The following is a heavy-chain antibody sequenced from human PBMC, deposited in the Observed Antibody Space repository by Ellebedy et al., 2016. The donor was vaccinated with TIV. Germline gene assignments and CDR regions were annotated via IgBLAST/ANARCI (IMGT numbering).Heavy chain of an antibody. CDR2: INHSRIT. CDR3: ARGPGSGSYWLHPWYFDL. Sequence: MPSETLSLTCAVYGGSFSGYYWSWIRQPPGKGLEWIGEINHSRITNYNPSLKSRVTISVDTSKNQFSLKLSSVTAADTAVYYCARGPGSGSYWLHPWYFDLWGRGTLVTVSS. V-gene: IGHV4-34*01. CDR1: GGSFSGYY. J-gene: IGHJ2*01. D-gene: IGHD3-10*01.